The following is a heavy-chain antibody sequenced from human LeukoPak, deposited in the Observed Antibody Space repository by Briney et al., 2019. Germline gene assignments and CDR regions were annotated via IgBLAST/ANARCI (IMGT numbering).Heavy chain of an antibody. Sequence: ASVTVSCKASVYTFTAYYMHWVRPAPGQGRAWMGWINPNSGDTNYAQNFQGRVTMTRDTSISTAYMELSRLRSDDTAMYYCARGSGYYSFDCWGQGTLVTVSS. J-gene: IGHJ4*02. CDR3: ARGSGYYSFDC. V-gene: IGHV1-2*02. D-gene: IGHD3-3*01. CDR2: INPNSGDT. CDR1: VYTFTAYY.